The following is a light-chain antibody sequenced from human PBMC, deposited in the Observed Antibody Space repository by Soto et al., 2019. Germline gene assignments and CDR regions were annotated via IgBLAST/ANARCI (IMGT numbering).Light chain of an antibody. CDR3: QRRSNWPWR. CDR2: AAS. V-gene: IGKV3-11*01. CDR1: QSVSSL. Sequence: EIVLTQSPATLYSSPGEEATLSCGASQSVSSLLDWYHQKPGQAPRLLIYAASNRATCIPARFSGSGSGKDVTLTISRLEPEDFAVYYCQRRSNWPWRFGQGTKVVI. J-gene: IGKJ1*01.